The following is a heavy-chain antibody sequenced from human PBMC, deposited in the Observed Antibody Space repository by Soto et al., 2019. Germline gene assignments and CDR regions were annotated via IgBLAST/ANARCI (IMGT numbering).Heavy chain of an antibody. CDR3: ASLSYADSSGYGWFET. CDR1: GGSISSYY. J-gene: IGHJ5*01. CDR2: NYYSGST. V-gene: IGHV4-59*01. Sequence: SLTCTVSGGSISSYYWSWIRQPPGKGLEWIGYNYYSGSTNYNPSLKSRVTISVDTSKNQFSLKLSSVTAADTAVSYCASLSYADSSGYGWFETWGHGTLVIVAS. D-gene: IGHD3-22*01.